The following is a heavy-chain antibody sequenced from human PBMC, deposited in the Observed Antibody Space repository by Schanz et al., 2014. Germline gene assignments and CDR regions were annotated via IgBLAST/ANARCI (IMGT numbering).Heavy chain of an antibody. V-gene: IGHV3-23*01. CDR1: GFTFRNYG. Sequence: EVQLLESGGGLVQPGGSLRLSCAASGFTFRNYGMSWVRQAPGQGLEWVSAISGSGGSTYYADSVKGRFTISRDNAKNSLYLQMNSLRAEDTAVYYCARYYETSYYPLYYCDYWGQGTLVTVSS. CDR2: ISGSGGST. CDR3: ARYYETSYYPLYYCDY. J-gene: IGHJ4*02. D-gene: IGHD3-22*01.